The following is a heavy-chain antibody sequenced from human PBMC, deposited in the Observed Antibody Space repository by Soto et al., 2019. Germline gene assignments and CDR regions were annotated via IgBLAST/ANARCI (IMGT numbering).Heavy chain of an antibody. D-gene: IGHD6-19*01. V-gene: IGHV4-59*01. CDR1: GGSISSYY. Sequence: SETLSLTCTVSGGSISSYYWSWIRQPPGKGLEWIGYIYYSGSTNYNPSLKSRVTISVDTSKNQFSLKLSSVTAADTAVYYCAREDSSEDWFDPWGQGTLVTVSS. J-gene: IGHJ5*02. CDR2: IYYSGST. CDR3: AREDSSEDWFDP.